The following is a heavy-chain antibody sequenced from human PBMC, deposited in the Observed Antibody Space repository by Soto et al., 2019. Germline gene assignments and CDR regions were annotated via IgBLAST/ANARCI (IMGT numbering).Heavy chain of an antibody. D-gene: IGHD5-18*01. V-gene: IGHV2-5*01. J-gene: IGHJ4*02. CDR3: LHRGSGYSYGQPFDH. Sequence: SGPKIVNPTYTLTLTISVFGVSLITSGVGMDWIRQPPEKALEWLAHIYCNDDKRYSPSRKSRLTIPTDTSKNQVDLTMTNMEHVDTASYLCLHRGSGYSYGQPFDHWGQGTLVTVSS. CDR1: GVSLITSGVG. CDR2: IYCNDDK.